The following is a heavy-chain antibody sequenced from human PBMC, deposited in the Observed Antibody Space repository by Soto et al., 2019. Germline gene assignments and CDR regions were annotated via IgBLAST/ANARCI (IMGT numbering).Heavy chain of an antibody. Sequence: EVQLLESGGGLVQPGGSLRLSCAASGFTFSIYAMSWVRQAPGKGLEWVSAISGSGGSTYYADSVKGRFTISRDNSKNALYPEKNRLRGEGTAVYYCAKDKAVTTDLGGDYWGQGTLVTVSS. CDR3: AKDKAVTTDLGGDY. V-gene: IGHV3-23*01. D-gene: IGHD4-17*01. J-gene: IGHJ4*02. CDR2: ISGSGGST. CDR1: GFTFSIYA.